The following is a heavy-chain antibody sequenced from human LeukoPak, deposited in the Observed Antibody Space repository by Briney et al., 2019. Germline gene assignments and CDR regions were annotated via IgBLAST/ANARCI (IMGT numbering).Heavy chain of an antibody. D-gene: IGHD1-20*01. Sequence: GGSLRLSCAASGFTFSDYCMRWIRQAPGKGLVWVSYIYRSIRYTNYADSVKGRFTISRDNAKNSLYLQMNSLRGEDTAVYYCASWGSQYNRNDGTHYWGGGTLVTVSS. J-gene: IGHJ4*02. V-gene: IGHV3-11*06. CDR2: IYRSIRYT. CDR1: GFTFSDYC. CDR3: ASWGSQYNRNDGTHY.